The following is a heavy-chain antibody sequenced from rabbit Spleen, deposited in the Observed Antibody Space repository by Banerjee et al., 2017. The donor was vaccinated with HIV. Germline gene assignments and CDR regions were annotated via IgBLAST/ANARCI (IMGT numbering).Heavy chain of an antibody. V-gene: IGHV1S40*01. CDR2: IDSGSSGFT. CDR3: ARGSAAMTMVITGFYLNL. D-gene: IGHD2-1*01. Sequence: EESGGDLVKPGASLTLTCTASGVSFSSSSYMCWVRQAPGKGLEWIACIDSGSSGFTYFATWAKGRFTISKTSSTTVTLQMTSLTAADTATYVCARGSAAMTMVITGFYLNLWGQGTLVTVS. CDR1: GVSFSSSSY. J-gene: IGHJ4*01.